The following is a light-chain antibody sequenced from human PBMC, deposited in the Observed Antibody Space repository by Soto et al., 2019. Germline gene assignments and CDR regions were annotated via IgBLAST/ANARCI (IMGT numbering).Light chain of an antibody. J-gene: IGKJ5*01. CDR3: QQYDISPIT. CDR2: GAS. V-gene: IGKV3-20*01. Sequence: EVVMTQSPATLSVSPGERATLSCRASETVATNLAWYQQKPGQAPRLLIYGASSRATDIPDRFSGSGSGADFTLTISRLEPEDFGVYYCQQYDISPITFGQGTRLEIK. CDR1: ETVATN.